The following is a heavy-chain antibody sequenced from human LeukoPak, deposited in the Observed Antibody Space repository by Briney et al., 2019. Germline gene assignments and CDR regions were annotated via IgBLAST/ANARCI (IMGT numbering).Heavy chain of an antibody. CDR3: ARHTSIIVINS. CDR1: GGSISNTGDY. Sequence: SETLSLTCTVSGGSISNTGDYWGWIRQSPGKGLEWIGTISHSGTTNSNPSLTGRVTISADTSKNQFSLRLTSVTAAETAVYFCARHTSIIVINSWGQGTLVSVSS. J-gene: IGHJ4*02. D-gene: IGHD3-22*01. V-gene: IGHV4-39*01. CDR2: ISHSGTT.